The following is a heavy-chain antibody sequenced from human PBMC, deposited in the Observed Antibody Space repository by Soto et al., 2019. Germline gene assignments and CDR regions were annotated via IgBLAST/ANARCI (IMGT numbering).Heavy chain of an antibody. Sequence: EVQLLESGGDLVQPGGSLRLSCAASGFTFSTFAMSWVRQPPGKGLEWVSTISGTDDSTYYADSVKGRFTISRDNSKNTLFLQMNSLRAEDTAVYDCAKDTIIGTTGRFDPWGQGTLVTVSS. CDR2: ISGTDDST. CDR3: AKDTIIGTTGRFDP. J-gene: IGHJ5*02. D-gene: IGHD1-20*01. V-gene: IGHV3-23*01. CDR1: GFTFSTFA.